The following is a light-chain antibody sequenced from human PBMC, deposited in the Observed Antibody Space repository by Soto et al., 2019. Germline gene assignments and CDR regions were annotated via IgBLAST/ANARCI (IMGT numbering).Light chain of an antibody. J-gene: IGLJ2*01. CDR3: CSYAGTYTLV. CDR1: SSVVGKYDY. V-gene: IGLV2-11*01. CDR2: DVS. Sequence: QSALTQPRSVSGSPGQFVTISCTGTSSVVGKYDYVSWYQQHPDKAPKLMIYDVSNRPSGVPDRFSGSKSGNTASLTISGLQAEDEADYYCCSYAGTYTLVFGGGTKVTVL.